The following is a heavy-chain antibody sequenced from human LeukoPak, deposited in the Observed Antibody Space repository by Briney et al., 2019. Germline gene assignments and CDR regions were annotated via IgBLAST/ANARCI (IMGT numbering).Heavy chain of an antibody. CDR1: GLTFSSYA. CDR3: AKGNGYSYGRYYFDY. V-gene: IGHV3-23*01. D-gene: IGHD5-18*01. Sequence: QPGGSLRLSCAASGLTFSSYAMGWVRQAPGKGLEWVSAITASGGNTYYADSVKGRFTISRDNSKNTLYLQVNSLRAEDTAVYYCAKGNGYSYGRYYFDYWGQGTLVTVSS. J-gene: IGHJ4*02. CDR2: ITASGGNT.